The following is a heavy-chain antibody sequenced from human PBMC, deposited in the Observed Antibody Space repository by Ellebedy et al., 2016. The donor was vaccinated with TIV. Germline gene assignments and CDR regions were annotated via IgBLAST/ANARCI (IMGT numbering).Heavy chain of an antibody. D-gene: IGHD3-10*01. V-gene: IGHV3-11*06. CDR2: ISTSSSYT. CDR3: ARDLTDYGSGTTHGY. CDR1: GFTFSDYY. J-gene: IGHJ4*02. Sequence: PGGSLRLSCAASGFTFSDYYMSWIRQAPGTGLEWVSYISTSSSYTNYADSVKGRFTISRDNAKNSLYLQMNSLRAEDTAVYYCARDLTDYGSGTTHGYWGQGTLVTVSS.